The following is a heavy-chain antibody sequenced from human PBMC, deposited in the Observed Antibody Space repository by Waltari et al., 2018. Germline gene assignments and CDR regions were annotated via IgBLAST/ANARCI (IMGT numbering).Heavy chain of an antibody. Sequence: EVQLVQSGAEVKKPGATVKISCKASGYTFTAYYMHWVQQAPGKGLEWMGRVDPEDGETIYAEKFQGRVTITADTSTDTAYMELSSLRSEDTAVYYCATEGLGTIFGVRPGIDPWGQGTLVTVSS. CDR3: ATEGLGTIFGVRPGIDP. J-gene: IGHJ5*02. V-gene: IGHV1-69-2*01. CDR2: VDPEDGET. CDR1: GYTFTAYY. D-gene: IGHD3-3*01.